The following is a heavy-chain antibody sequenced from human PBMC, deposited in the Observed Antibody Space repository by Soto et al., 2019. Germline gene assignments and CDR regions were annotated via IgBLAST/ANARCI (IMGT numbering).Heavy chain of an antibody. CDR2: IYYSGST. Sequence: SETLSLTCTVSGGSVSSGSYYWSWIRQPPGKGLEWIGYIYYSGSTNYNPSLKSRVTISVDTSKNQFSLKLSSVTAADTAVYYCARDRGYYGSGSFDYWGQGTLVTVSS. V-gene: IGHV4-61*01. D-gene: IGHD3-10*01. CDR1: GGSVSSGSYY. J-gene: IGHJ4*02. CDR3: ARDRGYYGSGSFDY.